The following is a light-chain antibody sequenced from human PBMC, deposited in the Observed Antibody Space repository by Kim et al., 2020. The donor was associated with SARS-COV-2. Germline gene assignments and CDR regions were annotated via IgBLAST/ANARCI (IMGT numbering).Light chain of an antibody. CDR3: SSYTSTSTLWV. J-gene: IGLJ3*02. Sequence: QSITISCTGTSSDVGGYNYVSWYQQHPGKAPKLMIYDVSNRPSGVSKRFSGSKSGNTASLTISGLQAEDEADYYCSSYTSTSTLWVFGGGTKLTVL. CDR1: SSDVGGYNY. V-gene: IGLV2-14*03. CDR2: DVS.